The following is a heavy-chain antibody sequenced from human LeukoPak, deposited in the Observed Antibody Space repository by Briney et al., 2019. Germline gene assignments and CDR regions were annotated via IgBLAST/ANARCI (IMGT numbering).Heavy chain of an antibody. Sequence: GGSLRPSCAGSGFTFSSYALSWVRQAPGKGLEWVSVITGSDDNTYYADSVKGRFTISTDNSKNTLDLQMNSLRADDTAIYYCAKCMYSGHRRNIFDHWGQGTLVTVSS. V-gene: IGHV3-23*01. D-gene: IGHD1-26*01. J-gene: IGHJ4*02. CDR2: ITGSDDNT. CDR3: AKCMYSGHRRNIFDH. CDR1: GFTFSSYA.